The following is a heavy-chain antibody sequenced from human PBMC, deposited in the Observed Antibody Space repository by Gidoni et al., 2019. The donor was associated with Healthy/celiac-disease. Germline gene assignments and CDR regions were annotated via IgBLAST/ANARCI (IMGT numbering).Heavy chain of an antibody. D-gene: IGHD3-22*01. CDR1: GYSISSGYY. CDR2: IYHSGST. V-gene: IGHV4-38-2*02. Sequence: QVQLQESGPGLVKPSETLSLTCTVSGYSISSGYYWGWIRQPPGKGLEWIGSIYHSGSTYYNPSLKSRVTISVDTSKNQFSLKLSSVTAADTAVYYCARDRVYYYDSSGGDAFDIWGQGTMVTVSS. CDR3: ARDRVYYYDSSGGDAFDI. J-gene: IGHJ3*02.